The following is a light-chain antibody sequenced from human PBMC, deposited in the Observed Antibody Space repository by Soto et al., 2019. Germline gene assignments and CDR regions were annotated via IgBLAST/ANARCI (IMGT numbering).Light chain of an antibody. CDR1: QDINKN. V-gene: IGKV1-33*01. CDR2: DAS. Sequence: DIQMTQSPPSLSASVGDRVTITFQASQDINKNLIWYQQKPGKASKLLIYDASDLETGVPSRFSGSGSGTGFTFTISSLQPEDFATYYCQQYESLPLTFGQGTRLEIK. CDR3: QQYESLPLT. J-gene: IGKJ5*01.